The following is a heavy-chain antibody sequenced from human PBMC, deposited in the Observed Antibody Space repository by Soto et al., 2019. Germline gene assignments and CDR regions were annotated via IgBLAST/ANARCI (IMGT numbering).Heavy chain of an antibody. J-gene: IGHJ4*02. CDR1: AFTFSSYA. CDR2: VSGSGDST. V-gene: IGHV3-23*01. CDR3: AKGRASDCPGCTQDY. Sequence: EVQLLESGGGLAQPGGSLRLSCAASAFTFSSYAMSWVRQAPGKGLEWVSAVSGSGDSTYYADSVKGRFTISRDNSKNTVYLQSNSLRAEDTAVYYGAKGRASDCPGCTQDYWGQGTLVTVSS. D-gene: IGHD2-21*02.